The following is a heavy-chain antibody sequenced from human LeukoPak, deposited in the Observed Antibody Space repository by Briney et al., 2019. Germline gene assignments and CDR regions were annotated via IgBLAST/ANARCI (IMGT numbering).Heavy chain of an antibody. CDR2: IYHSGRT. J-gene: IGHJ4*02. V-gene: IGHV4-38-2*01. D-gene: IGHD4-23*01. CDR1: GYSISSGYH. CDR3: ARYTGGPLDY. Sequence: PSETLSLICSVSGYSISSGYHWGWIRQPPGQGLEWIGSIYHSGRTYYNPSLKSRVTISVDTSKNQFSLKLSSVTAADTAVYYCARYTGGPLDYWGQGTLVTVSS.